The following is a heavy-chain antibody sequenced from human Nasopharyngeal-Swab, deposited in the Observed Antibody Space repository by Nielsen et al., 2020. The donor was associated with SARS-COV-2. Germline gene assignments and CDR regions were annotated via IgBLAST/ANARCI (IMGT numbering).Heavy chain of an antibody. V-gene: IGHV4-61*01. CDR2: VLYSGSP. Sequence: SETLSLTCTVSGGSVSTPNLYWSWVRQTPGKGLEWIGCVLYSGSPNYNPSLKCRVTISRDLSRNQFSLKLTSVTAADTAVYFCARGAYLASSYLGSGEWGRGTLVTVSS. D-gene: IGHD3-10*01. CDR3: ARGAYLASSYLGSGE. J-gene: IGHJ4*02. CDR1: GGSVSTPNLY.